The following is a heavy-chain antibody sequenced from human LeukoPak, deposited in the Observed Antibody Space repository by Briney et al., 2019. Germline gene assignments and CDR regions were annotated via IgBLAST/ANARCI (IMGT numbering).Heavy chain of an antibody. J-gene: IGHJ6*02. Sequence: GASVKVSCKAAGGTFSSYAISWVRQAPGQGLEWMGRIIPILGIANYAQKFQGRVTITADKSTSTAYMELSSLRSEDTAVYYCASEIVGATQAGIPLYYYGMDVWGQGTTVTVSS. CDR2: IIPILGIA. CDR1: GGTFSSYA. CDR3: ASEIVGATQAGIPLYYYGMDV. D-gene: IGHD1-26*01. V-gene: IGHV1-69*04.